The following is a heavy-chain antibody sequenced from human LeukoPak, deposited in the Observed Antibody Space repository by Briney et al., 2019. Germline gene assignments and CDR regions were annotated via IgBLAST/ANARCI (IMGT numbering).Heavy chain of an antibody. CDR1: GRSFSGYY. Sequence: PSETLSLTCAVYGRSFSGYYWSWIRQPPGKGLEWIGEINHSGSTNYNPSLKSRVTISVDTSKNQFSLKLPSVTAADTAVYYCARGRGYYYYMDVWGKGTTVTVSS. CDR2: INHSGST. J-gene: IGHJ6*03. V-gene: IGHV4-34*01. CDR3: ARGRGYYYYMDV.